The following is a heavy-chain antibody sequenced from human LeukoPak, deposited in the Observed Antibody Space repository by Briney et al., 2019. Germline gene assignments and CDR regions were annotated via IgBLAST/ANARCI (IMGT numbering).Heavy chain of an antibody. Sequence: SVKVSCKASGFTFTSSAVQWVRQARGQRLEWIGWIVVGSGNTNYAQKFQERVTITRDMSTSTAYMELSSLRSEDTAVYYCAAAGIVGATSDYWDQGTLVTVSS. V-gene: IGHV1-58*01. CDR2: IVVGSGNT. J-gene: IGHJ4*02. D-gene: IGHD1-26*01. CDR3: AAAGIVGATSDY. CDR1: GFTFTSSA.